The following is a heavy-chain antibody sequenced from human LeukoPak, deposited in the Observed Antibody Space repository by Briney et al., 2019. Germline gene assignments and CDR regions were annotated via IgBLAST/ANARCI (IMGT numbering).Heavy chain of an antibody. Sequence: SETLSLTCTISGGSISSYYWSWIRQPPGKGLEWIGYIYYSGSTNYNPSLKSRVTISVDTSKNQFSLKLSSVTAADTAVYYCARINGYNWDYWGQGTLVTVSS. CDR1: GGSISSYY. D-gene: IGHD5-12*01. CDR2: IYYSGST. V-gene: IGHV4-59*08. CDR3: ARINGYNWDY. J-gene: IGHJ4*02.